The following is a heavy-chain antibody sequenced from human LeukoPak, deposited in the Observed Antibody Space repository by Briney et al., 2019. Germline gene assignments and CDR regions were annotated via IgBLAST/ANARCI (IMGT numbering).Heavy chain of an antibody. CDR3: ARRKGSGWYFDY. CDR1: GFTFSSYA. CDR2: ISGSGGST. Sequence: GGSLRLSCAASGFTFSSYAMSWVRQAPGKGLEWVSAISGSGGSTYYADSVKGRFTISRDNSKNTLYLQMNSLSAEDTAVYYCARRKGSGWYFDYWGQGTLVTVSS. J-gene: IGHJ4*02. V-gene: IGHV3-23*01. D-gene: IGHD6-19*01.